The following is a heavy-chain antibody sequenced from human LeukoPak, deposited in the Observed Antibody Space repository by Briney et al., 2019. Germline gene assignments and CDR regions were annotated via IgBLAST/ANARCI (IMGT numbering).Heavy chain of an antibody. V-gene: IGHV3-30*18. D-gene: IGHD3-10*01. CDR1: GFTFSSYG. Sequence: GRSLRLSCAASGFTFSSYGMHWVRQAPGKGLEWVAVISYDGSNKYYADSVKGRFTISRDNSKNTLYLQMNSLRAEDTAVYYCAKSLGQWFGELQAWGQGTLVTVSS. CDR2: ISYDGSNK. J-gene: IGHJ5*02. CDR3: AKSLGQWFGELQA.